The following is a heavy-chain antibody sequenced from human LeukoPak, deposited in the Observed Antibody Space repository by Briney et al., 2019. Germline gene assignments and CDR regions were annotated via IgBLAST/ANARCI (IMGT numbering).Heavy chain of an antibody. V-gene: IGHV4-34*01. D-gene: IGHD6-13*01. Sequence: SETLSLTCAVYGGSFSGYYWSWIRQPPGRGLEWIGEINHSGVTNYKPSLKSRVVISVDTSKNQFSLKLTSVTAADTALYYCARFITATPGSSLHYFDLWGQGTLVTVSS. CDR3: ARFITATPGSSLHYFDL. J-gene: IGHJ4*02. CDR1: GGSFSGYY. CDR2: INHSGVT.